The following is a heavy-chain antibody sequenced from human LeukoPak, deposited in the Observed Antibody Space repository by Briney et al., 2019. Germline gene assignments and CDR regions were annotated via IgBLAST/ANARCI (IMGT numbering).Heavy chain of an antibody. J-gene: IGHJ3*02. V-gene: IGHV3-66*02. CDR1: GFTVSSNY. D-gene: IGHD4-17*01. CDR3: ARENYDDLADAFDI. CDR2: IYSGGST. Sequence: GGSVRLSCAASGFTVSSNYMSWVRQAPGKGLEGVSVIYSGGSTYYADSVKGRFTISRDNSKNTLYLQMNSLRAEDTAVYYCARENYDDLADAFDIWGQGTMVTVSS.